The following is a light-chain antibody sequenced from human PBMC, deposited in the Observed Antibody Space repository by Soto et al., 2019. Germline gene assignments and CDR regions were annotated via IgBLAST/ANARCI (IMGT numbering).Light chain of an antibody. CDR3: PQYNLLPLT. J-gene: IGKJ4*01. CDR1: QGLGTN. CDR2: AAS. V-gene: IGKV3-15*01. Sequence: EVVTTQSPATLSVSPGERATLSCRASQGLGTNLAWYQQKPGQAPRLLIYAASTRATGVPGRFSGSGSGTEFTLTISSLQSVDFAVYYCPQYNLLPLTFGGGTRVGIK.